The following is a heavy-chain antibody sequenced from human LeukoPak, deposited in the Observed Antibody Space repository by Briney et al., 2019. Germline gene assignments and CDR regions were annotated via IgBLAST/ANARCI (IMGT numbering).Heavy chain of an antibody. V-gene: IGHV3-30*02. J-gene: IGHJ4*02. CDR1: GFTFSSYG. Sequence: GGSLRLSCAASGFTFSSYGMHWVRQAPGKGLEWVAFIRYDGSNKYYADSVKGRFTISRDNSKNTLYLQMNSLRAEDTAVYYCARVPDYGAEGDYFDYWGQGTLVTVSS. CDR2: IRYDGSNK. CDR3: ARVPDYGAEGDYFDY. D-gene: IGHD4-17*01.